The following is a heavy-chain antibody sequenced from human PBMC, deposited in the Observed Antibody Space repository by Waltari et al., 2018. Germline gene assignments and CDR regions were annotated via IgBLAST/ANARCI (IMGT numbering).Heavy chain of an antibody. CDR1: GGTFSSYA. J-gene: IGHJ2*01. CDR2: VSPIFGTE. V-gene: IGHV1-69*01. CDR3: ARGYGGNSRDWYFDL. D-gene: IGHD4-17*01. Sequence: QVQLVQSGAEVKKPGSSVKVSCKASGGTFSSYAISWVRQAPGQGLEWMGGVSPIFGTENYAQKFQGRVTSTADESTSTAYMELSSLRSEDTAGYYCARGYGGNSRDWYFDLWGRGTLVTVSS.